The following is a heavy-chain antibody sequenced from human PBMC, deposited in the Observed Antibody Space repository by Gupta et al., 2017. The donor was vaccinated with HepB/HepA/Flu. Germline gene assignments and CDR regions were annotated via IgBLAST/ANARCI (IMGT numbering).Heavy chain of an antibody. V-gene: IGHV3-23*01. Sequence: EVQLLESGGGLVQPGGSLRLSCAAPGFTISGTAMSWVRQAPGKGLEWVSCIGSDFSAHYADSVRARFTISRDNSKNTVYLQMNSLRAEDTAVYYCVKDLHFWSAMDVWGKGTTVTVSS. CDR3: VKDLHFWSAMDV. J-gene: IGHJ6*03. D-gene: IGHD3-3*02. CDR2: IGSDFSA. CDR1: GFTISGTA.